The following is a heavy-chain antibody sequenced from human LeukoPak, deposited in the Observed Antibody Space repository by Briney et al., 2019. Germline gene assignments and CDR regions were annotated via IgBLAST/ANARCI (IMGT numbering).Heavy chain of an antibody. V-gene: IGHV3-23*01. CDR1: GFTFSSYA. CDR2: ISGSGGTT. J-gene: IGHJ4*02. CDR3: AKDVAAIVGANIFDY. D-gene: IGHD1-26*01. Sequence: GGSLRLSCAASGFTFSSYAMSWVRQAPGKGLEWVSAISGSGGTTYYADSVKGRFTISRDNSKNTLYLQMNSLRAEDTAVYYCAKDVAAIVGANIFDYWGQGTLVTVSS.